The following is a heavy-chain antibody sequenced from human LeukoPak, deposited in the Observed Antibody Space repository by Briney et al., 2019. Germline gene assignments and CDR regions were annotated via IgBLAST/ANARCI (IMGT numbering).Heavy chain of an antibody. D-gene: IGHD6-6*01. CDR2: INHSGST. Sequence: LKPSETLSLTCAVYGWSFSGYYWSWIRQPPGTGLEWIGEINHSGSTNYNPSLKSRVTISVDTSKNQFSLRLTSVTAADTAVYYCARDSEYSSSYIHWGQGTLVTVSS. CDR3: ARDSEYSSSYIH. J-gene: IGHJ4*02. CDR1: GWSFSGYY. V-gene: IGHV4-34*01.